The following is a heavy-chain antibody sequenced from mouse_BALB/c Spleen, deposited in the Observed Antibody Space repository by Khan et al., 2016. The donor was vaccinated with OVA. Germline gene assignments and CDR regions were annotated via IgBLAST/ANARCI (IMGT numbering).Heavy chain of an antibody. Sequence: EVQLQESGPGLVKPSQTVSLTYTVTGISITTGNYRWSWIRQFPGNKLEWIGNIYYSGTITSNPSLTNRTTITRDTSKSQFFLEMNSLTAEDTATYFCARDYGSLYWYFDVWGAGTTVTVSS. CDR2: IYYSGTI. CDR1: GISITTGNYR. CDR3: ARDYGSLYWYFDV. D-gene: IGHD1-1*01. V-gene: IGHV3-5*02. J-gene: IGHJ1*01.